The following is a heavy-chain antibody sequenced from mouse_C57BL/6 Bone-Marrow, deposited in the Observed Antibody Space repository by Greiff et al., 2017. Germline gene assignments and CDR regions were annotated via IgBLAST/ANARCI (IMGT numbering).Heavy chain of an antibody. CDR2: IDPSDSYT. D-gene: IGHD4-1*01. CDR3: ARGDWDPYFDY. J-gene: IGHJ2*01. V-gene: IGHV1-50*01. Sequence: QVQLQQPGAELVKPGASVKLSCKASGYTFTSYWMQWVKQRPGQGLEWIGEIDPSDSYTNYNQKFKGKATLTVDTSSSTAYMQLSSLTSEDSAVYYCARGDWDPYFDYWGQGTTLTVSS. CDR1: GYTFTSYW.